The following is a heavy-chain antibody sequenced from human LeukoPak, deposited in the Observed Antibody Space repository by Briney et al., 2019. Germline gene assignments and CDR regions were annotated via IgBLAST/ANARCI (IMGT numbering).Heavy chain of an antibody. CDR3: ARGRKYTSGYRVTELGSGYSDY. Sequence: PSETLSLTCAVSGGTISSGHWWSWVRQTPGKGLEWIGEIYHSGGTNYNPSLKSRVTISVDKSKSQFSLRLSSVTAADTAVYYCARGRKYTSGYRVTELGSGYSDYWGQGTLVTVSS. J-gene: IGHJ4*02. V-gene: IGHV4-4*02. D-gene: IGHD5-18*01. CDR2: IYHSGGT. CDR1: GGTISSGHW.